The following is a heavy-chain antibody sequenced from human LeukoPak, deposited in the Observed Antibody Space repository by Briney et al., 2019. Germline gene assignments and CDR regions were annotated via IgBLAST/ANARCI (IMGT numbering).Heavy chain of an antibody. CDR2: IIPILGIA. D-gene: IGHD3-3*01. Sequence: SVKVSCKASGGTFSSYTISWVRQAPGQGLEWMGRIIPILGIANYAQKFQGRVTITADKSTSTAYMELSSLRSEDTAVYYCAREGNYDFWSGSGLDPWGQGTLVTVSS. CDR1: GGTFSSYT. J-gene: IGHJ5*02. CDR3: AREGNYDFWSGSGLDP. V-gene: IGHV1-69*04.